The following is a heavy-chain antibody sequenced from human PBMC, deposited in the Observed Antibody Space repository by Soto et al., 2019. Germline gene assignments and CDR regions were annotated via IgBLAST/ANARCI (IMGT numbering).Heavy chain of an antibody. CDR3: AIFFKCYGGPTDGKAV. Sequence: PSETLSLTCTVSGGTISSGGYYWSWLRQQQGKGLEWIGYMYYSGSTYYNPSLKSRVTISVDTSKNQFSLKLSSATAADTAVYYCAIFFKCYGGPTDGKAVWGQGT. V-gene: IGHV4-31*03. J-gene: IGHJ6*02. CDR2: MYYSGST. D-gene: IGHD3-16*01. CDR1: GGTISSGGYY.